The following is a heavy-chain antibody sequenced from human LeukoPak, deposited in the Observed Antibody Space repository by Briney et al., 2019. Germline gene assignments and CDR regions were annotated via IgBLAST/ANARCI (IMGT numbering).Heavy chain of an antibody. CDR1: GGSISSSSYY. V-gene: IGHV4-39*07. CDR3: ARAREGTGSYYYYYMDV. J-gene: IGHJ6*03. D-gene: IGHD7-27*01. Sequence: SDTLSLTCTVSGGSISSSSYYWAWIRQPPGKGLEWIGSIFYNGNTYYNPPLKSRVTISIDTSNNHFSLRLTSVTAADTAVYYCARAREGTGSYYYYYMDVWGKGTTVTVS. CDR2: IFYNGNT.